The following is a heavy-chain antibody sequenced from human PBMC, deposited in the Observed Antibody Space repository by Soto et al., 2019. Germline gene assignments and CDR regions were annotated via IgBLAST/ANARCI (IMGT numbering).Heavy chain of an antibody. CDR1: GGSISSGDYY. J-gene: IGHJ5*02. CDR3: ARAHIVVVTAINWFDP. CDR2: IYYSGST. Sequence: KTSETLSLTCTVSGGSISSGDYYWSWIRQPPGKGLEWIGYIYYSGSTYYNPSLKSRVTISVDTSKNQFSLKLSSVTAADTAVYYCARAHIVVVTAINWFDPRGQGTLVTVSS. V-gene: IGHV4-30-4*01. D-gene: IGHD2-21*02.